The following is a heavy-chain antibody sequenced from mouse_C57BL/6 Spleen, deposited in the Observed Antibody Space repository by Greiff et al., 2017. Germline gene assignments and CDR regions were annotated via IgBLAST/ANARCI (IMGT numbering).Heavy chain of an antibody. CDR2: IDPSDSYT. D-gene: IGHD2-3*01. Sequence: QVQLKQPGAELVRPGTSVKLSCKASGYTFTSYWMHWVKQRPGQGLEWIGVIDPSDSYTNYNQKFKGKATLTVDTSSSTAYMQLSSLTSEDSAVYYCARGDGAYWGQGTLVTVSA. J-gene: IGHJ3*01. CDR1: GYTFTSYW. CDR3: ARGDGAY. V-gene: IGHV1-59*01.